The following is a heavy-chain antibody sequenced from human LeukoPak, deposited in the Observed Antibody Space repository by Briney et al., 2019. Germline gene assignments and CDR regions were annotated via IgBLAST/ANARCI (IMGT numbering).Heavy chain of an antibody. CDR3: ARAEASSGFDY. V-gene: IGHV1-2*06. D-gene: IGHD2-15*01. CDR2: INPDSGVT. Sequence: GASVKVSCKASGYTFTGYFIHWVRQAPGQGLEWMGRINPDSGVTNYPQKFQGRVTMTRDTSISTAYMELSSLTSDDTAVYYCARAEASSGFDYWGQGTLVTVS. J-gene: IGHJ4*02. CDR1: GYTFTGYF.